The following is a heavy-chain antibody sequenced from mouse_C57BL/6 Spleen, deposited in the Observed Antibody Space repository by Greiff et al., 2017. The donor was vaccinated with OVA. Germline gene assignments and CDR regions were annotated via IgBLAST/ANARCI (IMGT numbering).Heavy chain of an antibody. CDR1: GYTFTSYW. V-gene: IGHV1-50*01. Sequence: KESCKASGYTFTSYWMQWVKQRPGQGLEWIGEIDPSDSYTNYNQKFKGKATLTVDTSSSTAYMQLSSLTSEDSAVYYCARRYYGSSPWFAYWGQGTLVTVSA. J-gene: IGHJ3*01. D-gene: IGHD1-1*01. CDR3: ARRYYGSSPWFAY. CDR2: IDPSDSYT.